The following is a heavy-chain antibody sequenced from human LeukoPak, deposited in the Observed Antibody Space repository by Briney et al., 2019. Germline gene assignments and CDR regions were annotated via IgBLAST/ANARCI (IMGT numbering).Heavy chain of an antibody. CDR2: ISGSGGST. D-gene: IGHD3-10*01. CDR1: GFTFSSYA. Sequence: GGSLRLSCAASGFTFSSYAMSWVRQAPGKGLEWVSAISGSGGSTYYADSVKGRFTISRDNSKNTLYLQVNSLRAEDTAVYYCAKDKSLFATMVPYYFDYWGQGTLVTVSS. V-gene: IGHV3-23*01. CDR3: AKDKSLFATMVPYYFDY. J-gene: IGHJ4*02.